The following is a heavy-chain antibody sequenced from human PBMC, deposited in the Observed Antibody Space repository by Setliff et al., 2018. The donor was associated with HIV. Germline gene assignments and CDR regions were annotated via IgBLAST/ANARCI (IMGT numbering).Heavy chain of an antibody. J-gene: IGHJ5*02. CDR3: ARSSYQHVDKKWVNWFDP. Sequence: RASVKVSFKTSGYTFTDYYMHWVRQAPGQGLEWMGRINPNSGVTNYTQKFQGRVAMTRDTSINAVYMELSRLTFGDTAVYYCARSSYQHVDKKWVNWFDPWGQGTLVTVSS. V-gene: IGHV1-2*06. D-gene: IGHD3-16*02. CDR2: INPNSGVT. CDR1: GYTFTDYY.